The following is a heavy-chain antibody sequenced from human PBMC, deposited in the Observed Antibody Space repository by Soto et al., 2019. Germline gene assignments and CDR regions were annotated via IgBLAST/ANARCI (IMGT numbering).Heavy chain of an antibody. CDR3: ARGPPLGY. V-gene: IGHV4-30-2*01. CDR1: GGSISSGGYS. Sequence: SETLSLTCAVSGGSISSGGYSWSWIRQPPGKGLVCIGYIYHSGSTYYSPSLKSRVTISVDRSKNQFSLKLSSVTAADTAVYYCARGPPLGYWGQGTLVTVSS. J-gene: IGHJ4*02. CDR2: IYHSGST.